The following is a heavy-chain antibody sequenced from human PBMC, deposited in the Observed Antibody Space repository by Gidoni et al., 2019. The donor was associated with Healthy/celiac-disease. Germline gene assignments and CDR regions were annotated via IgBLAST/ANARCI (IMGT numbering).Heavy chain of an antibody. D-gene: IGHD6-13*01. V-gene: IGHV3-74*01. J-gene: IGHJ4*02. CDR3: ARAAGGSSSWMG. CDR2: INSDGSST. Sequence: EVQLVESGGGLVQPGGSLRLSCAASGFTFSSYWMHWVRQAPGKGMVWFSRINSDGSSTSYAASVKGRFTISRDNAKNTLYLQMNSLRAEDTAVYYCARAAGGSSSWMGWGQGTLVTVSS. CDR1: GFTFSSYW.